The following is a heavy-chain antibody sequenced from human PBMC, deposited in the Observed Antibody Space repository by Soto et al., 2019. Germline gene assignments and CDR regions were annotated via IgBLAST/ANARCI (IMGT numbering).Heavy chain of an antibody. CDR3: AGGYGRITSCYTKGNWFVP. J-gene: IGHJ5*02. CDR1: GYTFTSYA. V-gene: IGHV1-3*01. CDR2: INAGNGNT. D-gene: IGHD2-2*01. Sequence: SSLKASCKASGYTFTSYAMHWVRQAPGQRLEWMGWINAGNGNTKYSQKFQGRVTITRDTSASTAYMELSSLRSEDTAVYYCAGGYGRITSCYTKGNWFVPRARGT.